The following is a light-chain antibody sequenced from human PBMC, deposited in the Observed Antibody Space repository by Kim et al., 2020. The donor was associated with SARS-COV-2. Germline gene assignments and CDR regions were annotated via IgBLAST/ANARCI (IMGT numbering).Light chain of an antibody. V-gene: IGLV3-1*01. CDR3: QAWDSSVV. J-gene: IGLJ2*01. CDR2: QDS. CDR1: KLGDQY. Sequence: SVSHEQTTSITCSGDKLGDQYACWYQQKPGQSPVLVIYQDSKRPSGIPERFSSSNYGNTATLTISGTQAMDEADYYCQAWDSSVVFGGGTQLTVL.